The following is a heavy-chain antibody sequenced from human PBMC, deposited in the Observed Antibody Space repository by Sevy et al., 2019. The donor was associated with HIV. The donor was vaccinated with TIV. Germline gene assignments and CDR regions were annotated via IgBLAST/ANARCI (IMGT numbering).Heavy chain of an antibody. V-gene: IGHV3-9*01. CDR3: AKGIGSGYPPAGFDY. Sequence: GGSLRLSCAASGFTFDDYAMHWVRQAPGKGLEWVSGISWNSGSIGYADSVKGRFTISRDNAKNSLYLQMNSLRAEDTALYYCAKGIGSGYPPAGFDYWGQGTLVTVS. J-gene: IGHJ4*02. D-gene: IGHD3-3*01. CDR2: ISWNSGSI. CDR1: GFTFDDYA.